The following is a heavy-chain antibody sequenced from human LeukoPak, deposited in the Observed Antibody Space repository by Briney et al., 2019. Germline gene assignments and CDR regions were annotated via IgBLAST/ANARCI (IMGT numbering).Heavy chain of an antibody. CDR2: ISGSGGST. CDR3: AKGATYGDYVEYYFDY. CDR1: GFTFSSYA. J-gene: IGHJ4*02. Sequence: TGRSLRLSCAASGFTFSSYAMSWVRQAPGKGLEWVSAISGSGGSTYYADSVKGRFTISRDNSKNTLYLQMNSLRAEDTAVYYCAKGATYGDYVEYYFDYWGQGTLVTVSS. D-gene: IGHD4-17*01. V-gene: IGHV3-23*01.